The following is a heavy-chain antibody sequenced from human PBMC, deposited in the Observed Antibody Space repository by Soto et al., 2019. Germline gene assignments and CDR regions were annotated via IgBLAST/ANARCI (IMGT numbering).Heavy chain of an antibody. Sequence: ASVKVSCKASGYTFTSYGISWVRQAPGQGLEWMGWISGYNGNTDYAQKLQGRVTMTTDTSTSTGYMELRSLRSDDTAVYYCAKRQQGYCSSTSCLAVFDPWGQGTLVTVSS. V-gene: IGHV1-18*01. D-gene: IGHD2-2*01. J-gene: IGHJ5*02. CDR1: GYTFTSYG. CDR2: ISGYNGNT. CDR3: AKRQQGYCSSTSCLAVFDP.